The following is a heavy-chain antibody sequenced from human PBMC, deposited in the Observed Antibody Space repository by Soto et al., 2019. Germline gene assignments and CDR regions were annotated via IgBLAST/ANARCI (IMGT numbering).Heavy chain of an antibody. V-gene: IGHV3-48*03. CDR3: ARDLTGYAMDV. CDR1: AFTLGSYH. Sequence: EVQLVESGGGLVQPGGSLRLSCVASAFTLGSYHMDWVRQAPGRGLEWLSYIDASGTVIYYADSVRGRFTASRDNAKKSLVLQMTRLRAEDAAVDYCARDLTGYAMDVWGQGTTVTVSS. CDR2: IDASGTVI. D-gene: IGHD2-2*01. J-gene: IGHJ6*02.